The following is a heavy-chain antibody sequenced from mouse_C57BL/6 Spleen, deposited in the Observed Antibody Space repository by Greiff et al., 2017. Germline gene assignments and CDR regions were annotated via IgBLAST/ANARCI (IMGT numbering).Heavy chain of an antibody. Sequence: QVQLKQPGAELVKPGASVKMSCKASGYTFTSYWITWVKQRPGQGLEWIGDIYPGSGSTNYNEKFKIKATLTVDTSSSTAYMQLSSLTSEDSAVYYCAREGYDAWFAYWGQGTLVTVSA. J-gene: IGHJ3*01. CDR3: AREGYDAWFAY. CDR1: GYTFTSYW. V-gene: IGHV1-55*01. D-gene: IGHD2-2*01. CDR2: IYPGSGST.